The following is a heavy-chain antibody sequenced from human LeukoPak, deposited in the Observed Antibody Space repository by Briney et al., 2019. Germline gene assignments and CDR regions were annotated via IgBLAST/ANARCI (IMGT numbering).Heavy chain of an antibody. Sequence: PGGSVRLSCAASGFTFDDYAMHWVRQAPGKGLEWVSGISRNSGSIVYADSVKARFTISRDNAKNSLYLQMNSLRPEDTALYYCAKDRTAAAGVFDYWGQGTLVTVSS. CDR2: ISRNSGSI. D-gene: IGHD6-13*01. CDR1: GFTFDDYA. CDR3: AKDRTAAAGVFDY. J-gene: IGHJ4*02. V-gene: IGHV3-9*01.